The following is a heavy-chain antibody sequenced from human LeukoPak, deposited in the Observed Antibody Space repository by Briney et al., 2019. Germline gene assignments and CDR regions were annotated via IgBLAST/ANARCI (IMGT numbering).Heavy chain of an antibody. CDR3: ARAGVRIKDVPAAILWYFDY. D-gene: IGHD2-2*02. J-gene: IGHJ4*02. CDR1: GGSISSGGYY. V-gene: IGHV4-31*03. CDR2: IYYSGST. Sequence: SQTLSLTCTVAGGSISSGGYYWSWLRQHPGKGLEWIGYIYYSGSTYYNPSLKSRVTIAVDTSKNQFSLKLSSVTAADTAVYYCARAGVRIKDVPAAILWYFDYWGQGALVTVSS.